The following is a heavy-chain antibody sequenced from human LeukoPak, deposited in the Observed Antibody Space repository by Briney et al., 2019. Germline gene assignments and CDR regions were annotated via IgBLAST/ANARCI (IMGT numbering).Heavy chain of an antibody. CDR2: IYTSGST. V-gene: IGHV4-61*02. J-gene: IGHJ5*02. D-gene: IGHD3-9*01. CDR1: GGSIGSGSYY. CDR3: ARGGYDILTDP. Sequence: PSETLSLTCTVSGGSIGSGSYYWSWIRQPAGKGLEWIGRIYTSGSTSYNPSLKSRVTISVDTSRNQFSLKLSSVTAADTAVYYCARGGYDILTDPWGQGTLVTVSS.